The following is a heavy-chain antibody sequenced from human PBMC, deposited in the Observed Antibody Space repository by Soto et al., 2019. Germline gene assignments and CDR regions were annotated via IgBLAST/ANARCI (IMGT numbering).Heavy chain of an antibody. CDR3: ARDRGYCSSPSCYTDYYYGMDV. CDR2: IIPIFGTA. D-gene: IGHD2-2*02. Sequence: SVKVSFKASGGTFSSYAISWLRQAPGQGREWMGGIIPIFGTANYAQKFQGRVTITADESTSTAYMELSSLRSEDTAVYYCARDRGYCSSPSCYTDYYYGMDVWGQGTTVTVSS. J-gene: IGHJ6*02. CDR1: GGTFSSYA. V-gene: IGHV1-69*13.